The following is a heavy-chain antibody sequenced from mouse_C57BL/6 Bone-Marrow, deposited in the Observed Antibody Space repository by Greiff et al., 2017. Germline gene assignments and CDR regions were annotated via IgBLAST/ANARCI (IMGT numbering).Heavy chain of an antibody. Sequence: VKLQQPGAELVKPGASVKLSCKASGYTFTSYWMHWVKQRPGRGLEWIGRIDPNSGGTKYNEKFKSKAILTVDTSSNTAYMQLSSLTSEDSAVFYCARSGPLGRSFDYWGQGTTLTVSS. V-gene: IGHV1-62-3*01. J-gene: IGHJ2*01. CDR3: ARSGPLGRSFDY. D-gene: IGHD4-1*01. CDR1: GYTFTSYW. CDR2: IDPNSGGT.